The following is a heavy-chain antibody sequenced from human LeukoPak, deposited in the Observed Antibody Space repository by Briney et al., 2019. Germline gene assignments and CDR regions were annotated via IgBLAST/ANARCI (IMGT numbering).Heavy chain of an antibody. J-gene: IGHJ4*02. CDR3: AREFQYCSGGSCSVHYFDY. D-gene: IGHD2-15*01. V-gene: IGHV3-48*01. Sequence: PGGSLRLSCAASGFTFSSYSMNWVRQASGKGLEWVSYISSSSSTIYYADSVKGRFTISRDNAKNSLYLQMNSLRAEDTAVYYCAREFQYCSGGSCSVHYFDYWGQGTLVTVSS. CDR2: ISSSSSTI. CDR1: GFTFSSYS.